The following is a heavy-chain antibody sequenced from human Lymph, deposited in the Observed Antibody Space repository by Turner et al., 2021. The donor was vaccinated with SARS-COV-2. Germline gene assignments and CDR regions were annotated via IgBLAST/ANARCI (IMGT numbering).Heavy chain of an antibody. J-gene: IGHJ6*02. CDR3: AKVRSIFGVVIGGMDV. V-gene: IGHV3-30*18. CDR1: GFTFSSYA. CDR2: ISYDGSNK. Sequence: QVQLVESGGGVVQPGRSLRLSCAASGFTFSSYAIHWVRQAPGKGLEWVTVISYDGSNKYYADSVKGRFTISRDNSKNTLYLQMNSLRAEDTAVYYCAKVRSIFGVVIGGMDVWGQGTTVTVSS. D-gene: IGHD3-3*01.